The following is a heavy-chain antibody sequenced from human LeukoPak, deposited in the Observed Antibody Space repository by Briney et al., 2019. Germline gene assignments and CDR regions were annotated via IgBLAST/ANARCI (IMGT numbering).Heavy chain of an antibody. CDR2: ISRSGTTM. CDR1: GFTFSSYR. J-gene: IGHJ4*02. V-gene: IGHV3-48*03. D-gene: IGHD3-10*01. CDR3: TRDVIRGTNLGY. Sequence: PGGSLRLSCAASGFTFSSYRMNWVRQAPGKGLEWVSYISRSGTTMYYADSVKGRFTVSRDNAKSSLYLQMNSLRAEDTAVYYCTRDVIRGTNLGYWGQGTLVTVSS.